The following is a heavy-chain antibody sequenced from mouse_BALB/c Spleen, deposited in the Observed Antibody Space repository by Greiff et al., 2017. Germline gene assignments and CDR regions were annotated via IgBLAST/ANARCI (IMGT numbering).Heavy chain of an antibody. CDR2: ICPGDGDT. D-gene: IGHD2-4*01. V-gene: IGHV1-80*01. Sequence: VQLQQSGAGLVRPGSSVKLSCEASGYAFSSYWMNWVQQRPGQGLEWIGQICPGDGDTNYHGKFKGKATLTADKSSSTAYMQLSSLTSEDSAVYSCARPRATTVYTRTTTEAMDYWGQGTSVTVSS. CDR1: GYAFSSYW. J-gene: IGHJ4*01. CDR3: ARPRATTVYTRTTTEAMDY.